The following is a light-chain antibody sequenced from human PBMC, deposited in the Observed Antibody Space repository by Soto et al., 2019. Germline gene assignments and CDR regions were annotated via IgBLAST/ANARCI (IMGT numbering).Light chain of an antibody. V-gene: IGKV3-11*01. J-gene: IGKJ4*01. CDR2: DVS. CDR1: QSISHY. CDR3: QQRGTWPLT. Sequence: EIVLTQSPATLSLSPGERATLSCRASQSISHYLAWYQQKPGQAPRLLIYDVSNRATDVPARFSGSASGTDFTLTISSLEPEDFAVYYCQQRGTWPLTFGGGTKVEIK.